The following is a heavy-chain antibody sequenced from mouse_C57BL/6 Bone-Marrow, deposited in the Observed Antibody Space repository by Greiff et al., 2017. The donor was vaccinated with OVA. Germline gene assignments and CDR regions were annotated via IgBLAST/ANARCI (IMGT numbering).Heavy chain of an antibody. CDR1: GYSITSGYD. V-gene: IGHV3-1*01. D-gene: IGHD1-1*01. CDR3: ARDRYYGFAY. CDR2: ISYSGST. Sequence: EVKVEESGPGMVKPSQSLSLTCTVTGYSITSGYDWHWIRHFPGNKLEWMGYISYSGSTNYNPSLKSRISITHDTSKNHFFLKLNSVTTEDTATYYCARDRYYGFAYWGQGTLVTVSA. J-gene: IGHJ3*01.